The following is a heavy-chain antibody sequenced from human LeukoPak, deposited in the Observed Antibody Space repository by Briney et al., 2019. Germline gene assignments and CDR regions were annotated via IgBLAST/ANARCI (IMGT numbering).Heavy chain of an antibody. CDR3: TRDRLGESGWFDP. CDR1: GYTFTGYN. CDR2: MNPNSGGA. J-gene: IGHJ5*02. V-gene: IGHV1-2*02. Sequence: ASVKVSCKASGYTFTGYNIHWVRQAPGQGLEWMGWMNPNSGGANYAQKLQGRVTMTRDTSISTAYMELSGVRSDDSAVYYCTRDRLGESGWFDPWGQGTLVTVSS. D-gene: IGHD3-16*01.